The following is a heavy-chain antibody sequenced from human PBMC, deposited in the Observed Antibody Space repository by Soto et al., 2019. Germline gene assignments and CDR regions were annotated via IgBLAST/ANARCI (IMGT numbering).Heavy chain of an antibody. CDR3: TRDAHYDFWSGYSGYYYYYMDV. CDR1: GFTFSSYW. D-gene: IGHD3-3*01. V-gene: IGHV3-74*01. Sequence: GGSLRLSCAASGFTFSSYWMHWVRQAPGKGLVWVSRINGDGSSTSYADSVKGRFTISRDNAKNTLYLQMNSLRAEDTAVYYCTRDAHYDFWSGYSGYYYYYMDVWGKGTTVTVSS. J-gene: IGHJ6*03. CDR2: INGDGSST.